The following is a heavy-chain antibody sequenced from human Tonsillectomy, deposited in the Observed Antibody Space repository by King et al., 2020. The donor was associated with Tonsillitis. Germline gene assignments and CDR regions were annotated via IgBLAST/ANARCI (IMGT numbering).Heavy chain of an antibody. CDR1: GLILRTYF. D-gene: IGHD1-26*01. V-gene: IGHV3-30-3*01. CDR2: MSSNGLNT. CDR3: AGDLLIVTGRHSYGGLDV. Sequence: HVQLVESGGGVVQPGRSLRLSCAASGLILRTYFIHWVRQAPGKGLEWVAVMSSNGLNTNYADSVKGRFIISRDNSRNTLFLQMNSLRPEDTAIYYCAGDLLIVTGRHSYGGLDVWGRGTTVTVSS. J-gene: IGHJ6*02.